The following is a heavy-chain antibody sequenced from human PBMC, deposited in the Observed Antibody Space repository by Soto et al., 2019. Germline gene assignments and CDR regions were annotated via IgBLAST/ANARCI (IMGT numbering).Heavy chain of an antibody. D-gene: IGHD2-8*01. CDR3: TRFGTYYCTSGFLY. CDR2: INSDGSST. CDR1: GFTFSSNW. Sequence: GSLRLSCAASGFTFSSNWMHWVRQAPGKGLVWVSRINSDGSSTDYADSVKGRFTISRDNGKNTLYLQMNSLTAEDTAVYYCTRFGTYYCTSGFLYWGQGTLVTVS. V-gene: IGHV3-74*01. J-gene: IGHJ4*02.